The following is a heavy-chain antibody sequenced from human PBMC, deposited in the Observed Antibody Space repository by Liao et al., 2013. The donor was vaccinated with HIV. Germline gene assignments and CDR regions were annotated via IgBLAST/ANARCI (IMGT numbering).Heavy chain of an antibody. CDR3: ARGIGRQIWSL. CDR1: GGSISSGSYY. V-gene: IGHV4-61*02. J-gene: IGHJ4*02. CDR2: IYTSGST. D-gene: IGHD5-18*01. Sequence: QVQLQESGPGLVKPSQTLALTCTVSGGSISSGSYYWSWIRQPAGKGLEWIGRIYTSGSTNYNPSLKSRVTISVDTSKNQFSLKLSSVTAADTAVYYCARGIGRQIWSLWGQGTLVTVSS.